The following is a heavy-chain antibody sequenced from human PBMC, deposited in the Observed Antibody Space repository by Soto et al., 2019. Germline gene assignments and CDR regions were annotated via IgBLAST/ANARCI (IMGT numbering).Heavy chain of an antibody. J-gene: IGHJ5*02. Sequence: QVQLVQSGAEVKKPGSSVNVSCKASGGTFNSYTITWVRQAPGQGLEWMGGITPIFGRTNYAQKFQDRVTITAAESTNTSYMDLRDLTSDDTAVYYCARVPVIVLVPTKHQLGASFDLWGEGALVTVSS. D-gene: IGHD2-8*02. CDR1: GGTFNSYT. CDR2: ITPIFGRT. CDR3: ARVPVIVLVPTKHQLGASFDL. V-gene: IGHV1-69*01.